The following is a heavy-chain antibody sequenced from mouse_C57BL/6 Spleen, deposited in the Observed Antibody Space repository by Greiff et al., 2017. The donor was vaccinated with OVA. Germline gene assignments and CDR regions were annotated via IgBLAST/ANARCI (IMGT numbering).Heavy chain of an antibody. D-gene: IGHD1-3*01. Sequence: LQESGPELVRPGVSVKISCKGSGYTFTDYAMHWVKQCHAKSLEWIGVISIYYGDASNHQKFKDKATMTVDKSSSTTYMELTRLKSEDSNVKYCARAGNNYSTYTFAYWGQGTLVTVSA. CDR1: GYTFTDYA. V-gene: IGHV1-67*01. CDR2: ISIYYGDA. J-gene: IGHJ3*01. CDR3: ARAGNNYSTYTFAY.